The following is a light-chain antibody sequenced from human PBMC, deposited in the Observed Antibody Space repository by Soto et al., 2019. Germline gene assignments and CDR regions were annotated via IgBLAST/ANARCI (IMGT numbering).Light chain of an antibody. J-gene: IGKJ1*01. Sequence: DIHILPYPGTLSSSVCDIVTMTCRASQSISSWLAWYQQKPGKAPKLLIYKASSLESGVPSRFSGSGSGTEFTLTISSLQPDDFATYYCQQYNSYSTFGQGTKVDIK. CDR3: QQYNSYST. CDR2: KAS. V-gene: IGKV1-5*03. CDR1: QSISSW.